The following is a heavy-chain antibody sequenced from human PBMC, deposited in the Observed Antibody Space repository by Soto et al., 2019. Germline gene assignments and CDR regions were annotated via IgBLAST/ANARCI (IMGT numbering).Heavy chain of an antibody. Sequence: ASVKVSCKASGYTFTGYYMHWVRQAPGQGLEWMGWINPNSGGTNYAQKFQGWVTMTRDTSISTAYMELSRLRSDDTAVYYCARDPGDTGDYVEDRGQRTPVTVSS. J-gene: IGHJ4*02. CDR1: GYTFTGYY. V-gene: IGHV1-2*04. CDR3: ARDPGDTGDYVED. D-gene: IGHD2-21*01. CDR2: INPNSGGT.